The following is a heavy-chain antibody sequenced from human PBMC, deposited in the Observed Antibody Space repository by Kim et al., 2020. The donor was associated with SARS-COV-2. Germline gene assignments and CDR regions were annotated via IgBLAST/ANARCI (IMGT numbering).Heavy chain of an antibody. CDR1: GGSFSGYY. CDR3: ARDEIRKRTFYFYYGMDV. D-gene: IGHD3-16*01. V-gene: IGHV4-34*01. J-gene: IGHJ6*02. CDR2: INHSGST. Sequence: SETLSLTCAVYGGSFSGYYWSWIRQPPGKGLEWIGEINHSGSTNYNPSLKSRVTISVDTSKNQFSLKLSSVTAADTAVYYCARDEIRKRTFYFYYGMDVWGQGTTVTVSS.